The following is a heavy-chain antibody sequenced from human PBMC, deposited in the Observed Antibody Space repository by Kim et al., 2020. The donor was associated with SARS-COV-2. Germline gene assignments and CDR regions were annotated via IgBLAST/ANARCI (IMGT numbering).Heavy chain of an antibody. CDR1: GGSFSGYY. D-gene: IGHD2-15*01. J-gene: IGHJ3*02. CDR2: INHSGSN. CDR3: ARTGLLDASDI. V-gene: IGHV4-34*01. Sequence: SETLSLICAVYGGSFSGYYWSWIRQPPGKGLEWIGEINHSGSNNYNPSLKSRVTISVDTSKNQFSLKLSSVTAADTAVYYCARTGLLDASDIWGQGTIVTVSS.